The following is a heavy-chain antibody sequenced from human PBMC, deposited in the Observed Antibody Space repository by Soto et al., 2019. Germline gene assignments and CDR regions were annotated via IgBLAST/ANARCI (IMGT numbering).Heavy chain of an antibody. CDR2: ISSSGSTI. D-gene: IGHD3-22*01. J-gene: IGHJ4*02. Sequence: EGSLRLSCAASGFTFSSYEMNWFRQAPGKGLEWVSYISSSGSTIYYADSVKGRFTISRDNAKNSLYLQMNSLRAEDTAVYYCARDRDYYDSSGYCDYWGQGTLVTVSS. CDR1: GFTFSSYE. V-gene: IGHV3-48*03. CDR3: ARDRDYYDSSGYCDY.